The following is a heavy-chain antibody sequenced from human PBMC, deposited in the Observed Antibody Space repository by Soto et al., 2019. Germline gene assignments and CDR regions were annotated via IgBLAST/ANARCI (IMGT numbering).Heavy chain of an antibody. D-gene: IGHD3-22*01. CDR2: ISGTGGST. CDR1: GFTFSSYA. J-gene: IGHJ4*02. Sequence: GGSLSLSCAASGFTFSSYAMGWVRQAPGKGLEWVSAISGTGGSTYYADSVKGRFTISRDNSKNTLYLQMNSLRAEDTAVYYCAKDQYTYYYDSSGYRSYFDYWGQGTLVTVS. V-gene: IGHV3-23*01. CDR3: AKDQYTYYYDSSGYRSYFDY.